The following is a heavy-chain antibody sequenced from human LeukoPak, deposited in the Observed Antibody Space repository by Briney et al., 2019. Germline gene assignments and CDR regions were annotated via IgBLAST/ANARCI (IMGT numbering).Heavy chain of an antibody. CDR1: GFTFSSYV. J-gene: IGHJ4*02. CDR3: ARAGQWLVPYYFDY. Sequence: GRSLRLSCAASGFTFSSYVMHWVRQAPGKGLEWVAVISYDGSNKYYADSVKGRFTISRDNSKNTLYLQMNSLRAEDTAVYYCARAGQWLVPYYFDYWGQGTLVTVSS. CDR2: ISYDGSNK. D-gene: IGHD6-19*01. V-gene: IGHV3-30-3*01.